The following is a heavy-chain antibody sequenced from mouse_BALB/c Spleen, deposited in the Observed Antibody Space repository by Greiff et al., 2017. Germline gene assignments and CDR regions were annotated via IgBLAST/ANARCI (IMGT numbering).Heavy chain of an antibody. CDR3: ARGGYDGYYYAMDY. CDR1: GFNIKDTY. D-gene: IGHD2-3*01. J-gene: IGHJ4*01. Sequence: DVKLQQSGAELVKPGASVKLSCTASGFNIKDTYMHWVKQRPEQGLEWIGRIDPANGNTKYDPKFQGKATITADTSSNTAYLQLRSLTSEDTAVYYCARGGYDGYYYAMDYWGQGTSVTVSS. CDR2: IDPANGNT. V-gene: IGHV14-3*02.